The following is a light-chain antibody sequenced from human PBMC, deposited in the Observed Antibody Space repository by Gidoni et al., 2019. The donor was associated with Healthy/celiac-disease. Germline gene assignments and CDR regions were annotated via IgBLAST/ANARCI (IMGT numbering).Light chain of an antibody. CDR2: DAS. CDR1: QRISSW. V-gene: IGKV1-5*01. CDR3: QQYNSYSLT. J-gene: IGKJ2*01. Sequence: DIQMTQSPSTLSASVGDRVPITCRASQRISSWLAWYQQKPGKAPKLLIYDASSLESGVPSRFSGSGSGTEFTLTISSLQPDDFATYYCQQYNSYSLTFGQGTKLEIK.